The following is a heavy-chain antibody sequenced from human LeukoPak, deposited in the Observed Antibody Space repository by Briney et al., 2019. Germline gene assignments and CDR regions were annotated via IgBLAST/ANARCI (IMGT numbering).Heavy chain of an antibody. CDR2: IYHSGST. CDR3: VSGAAPYYFDY. J-gene: IGHJ4*02. Sequence: SETLSLTCTVSGYSISSGYYWGWIRQPPGKGLEWIGSIYHSGSTYYNPSLKSRVTISVDTSKNQFSLKLSSVTAADTAVYYCVSGAAPYYFDYWGQGTLVTVSS. D-gene: IGHD3-10*01. CDR1: GYSISSGYY. V-gene: IGHV4-38-2*02.